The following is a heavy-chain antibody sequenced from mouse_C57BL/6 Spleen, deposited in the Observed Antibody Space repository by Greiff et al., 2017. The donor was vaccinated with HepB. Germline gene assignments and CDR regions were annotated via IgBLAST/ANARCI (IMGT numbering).Heavy chain of an antibody. V-gene: IGHV5-4*01. CDR2: ISDGGSYT. J-gene: IGHJ2*01. CDR3: ARDYYYGGDYFDY. Sequence: EVKLMESGGGLVKPGGSLKLSCAASGFTFSSYAMSWVRQTPEKRLEWVATISDGGSYTYYPDNVKGRFTISRDNAKNNLYLQMSHLKSEDTAMYYCARDYYYGGDYFDYWGQGTTLTVSS. CDR1: GFTFSSYA. D-gene: IGHD1-1*01.